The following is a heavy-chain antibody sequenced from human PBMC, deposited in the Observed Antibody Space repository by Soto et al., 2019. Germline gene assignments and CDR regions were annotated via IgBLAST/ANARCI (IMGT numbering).Heavy chain of an antibody. CDR1: GFTFSSYG. Sequence: PGGSLRLSCAASGFTFSSYGMHWVRQAPGKGLEWVAVIWYDGSNKYYADSVKGRFIISRDNSKNTLYLQMNSLRAEDTAVYYCERATIFGVAPDVWGKGTTVTISS. J-gene: IGHJ6*04. V-gene: IGHV3-33*01. D-gene: IGHD3-3*01. CDR2: IWYDGSNK. CDR3: ERATIFGVAPDV.